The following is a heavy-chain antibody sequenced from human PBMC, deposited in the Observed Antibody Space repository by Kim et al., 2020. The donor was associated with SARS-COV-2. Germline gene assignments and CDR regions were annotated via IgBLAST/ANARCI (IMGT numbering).Heavy chain of an antibody. D-gene: IGHD3-10*01. CDR3: ARDNLPVLLWFGELLSPRGAFDI. CDR1: GYTFTNYA. V-gene: IGHV1-3*01. CDR2: INAGNGDT. J-gene: IGHJ3*02. Sequence: ASVKVSCKASGYTFTNYAMHWVRQAPGQRLEWMGWINAGNGDTKYSQKFQGRVTITRDTSASTAYMELSSLRSEDTAVYYCARDNLPVLLWFGELLSPRGAFDIWGQGTMVTVSS.